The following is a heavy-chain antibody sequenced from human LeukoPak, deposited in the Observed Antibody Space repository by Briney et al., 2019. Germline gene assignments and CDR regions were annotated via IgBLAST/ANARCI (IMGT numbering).Heavy chain of an antibody. V-gene: IGHV1-18*01. Sequence: ASVKVSCKASGYTFTSYGISWVRQAPGQGLEWMRWISAYNGNTNYAQKLQGRVTMTTDTSTSTAYMELRSLRSDDTAVYYCARELGYYDFWSGYYPTSYGMDVWGQGTTVTVSS. D-gene: IGHD3-3*01. J-gene: IGHJ6*02. CDR3: ARELGYYDFWSGYYPTSYGMDV. CDR2: ISAYNGNT. CDR1: GYTFTSYG.